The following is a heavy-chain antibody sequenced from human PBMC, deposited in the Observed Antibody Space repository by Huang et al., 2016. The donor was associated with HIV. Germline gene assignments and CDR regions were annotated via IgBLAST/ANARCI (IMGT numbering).Heavy chain of an antibody. D-gene: IGHD2-21*01. J-gene: IGHJ4*02. CDR1: GGSFSGYY. CDR3: ARGRGPTYDERPYSY. CDR2: INDSGTT. Sequence: QVQLQQWGARLLKPSETLSVTCAVSGGSFSGYYWTWIRQPPGRGLEWIGEINDSGTTSYSPSLRRRVTISVNTSKNQLSLKLRSVTAADTAIYYCARGRGPTYDERPYSYWGQGTPVTVS. V-gene: IGHV4-34*02.